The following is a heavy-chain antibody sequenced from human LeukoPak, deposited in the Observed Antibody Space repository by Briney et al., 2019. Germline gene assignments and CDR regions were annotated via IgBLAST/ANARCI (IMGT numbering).Heavy chain of an antibody. V-gene: IGHV5-51*01. CDR3: XXXXXEXXXAFDI. CDR1: GYSFTSYW. J-gene: IGHJ3*02. Sequence: ESLXXXCKGSGYSFTSYWIGWVRQMPGKGLEWMGIIYPGDSDTRYSPSFQGQVTISADKSISTAYLQWRSLEASDTAMYYVXXXXXEXXXAFDIWGQGXMVTVSS. CDR2: IYPGDSDT.